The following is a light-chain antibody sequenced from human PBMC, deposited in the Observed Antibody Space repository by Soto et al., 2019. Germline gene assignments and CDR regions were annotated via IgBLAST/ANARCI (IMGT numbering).Light chain of an antibody. CDR3: QQAKSFPIT. J-gene: IGKJ5*01. V-gene: IGKV1-12*01. CDR2: DAS. CDR1: LTISSW. Sequence: IPPNQSPTCVSASVGYTVTITCRASLTISSWVAWYQQIPGKAPKLLIYDASILQTGVPSRFSGSGSGTDFTLTINSLQPEDFATYYCQQAKSFPITFGQGTRLEI.